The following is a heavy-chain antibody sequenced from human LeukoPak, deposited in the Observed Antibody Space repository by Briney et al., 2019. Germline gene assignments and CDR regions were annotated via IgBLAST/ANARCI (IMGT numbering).Heavy chain of an antibody. CDR3: ARDIAGVSSSTSLYYFDY. CDR1: GFTFSDYY. CDR2: ISSSSSYT. V-gene: IGHV3-11*06. J-gene: IGHJ4*02. D-gene: IGHD2-2*01. Sequence: GWSLRLSCAAAGFTFSDYYMSWIRQAPGKGLEWVSYISSSSSYTNYADSVKGRFTISRDNAKNSLYLQMNSLRAEDTAVYYCARDIAGVSSSTSLYYFDYWGQGTLVTVSS.